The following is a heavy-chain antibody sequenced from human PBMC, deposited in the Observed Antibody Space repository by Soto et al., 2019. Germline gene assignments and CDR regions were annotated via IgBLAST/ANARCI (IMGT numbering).Heavy chain of an antibody. CDR3: ARLVSGYSYGFCFFDY. CDR1: GGSISSGDYY. D-gene: IGHD5-18*01. J-gene: IGHJ4*02. CDR2: IYYSGST. V-gene: IGHV4-30-4*01. Sequence: SETLSLTCTVSGGSISSGDYYWSWIRQPPGKGLEWIGYIYYSGSTYYNPSLKSRVTISVDTSKNQFSLKLSSVTAADTAVYYCARLVSGYSYGFCFFDYWGQGTLVTVSS.